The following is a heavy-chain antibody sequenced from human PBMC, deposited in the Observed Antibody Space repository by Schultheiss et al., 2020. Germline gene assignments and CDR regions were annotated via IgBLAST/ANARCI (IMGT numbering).Heavy chain of an antibody. CDR2: IGTAGDT. J-gene: IGHJ6*02. CDR3: AREASHYYDSSGYWNV. CDR1: GFTFSSYD. Sequence: ESLKISCAASGFTFSSYDMHWVRQATGKGLEWVSAIGTAGDTYYPGSVKGRFTISRENAKNTLYLQMNSLRAEDTAVYYCAREASHYYDSSGYWNVWGQGTTVTVSS. D-gene: IGHD3-22*01. V-gene: IGHV3-13*01.